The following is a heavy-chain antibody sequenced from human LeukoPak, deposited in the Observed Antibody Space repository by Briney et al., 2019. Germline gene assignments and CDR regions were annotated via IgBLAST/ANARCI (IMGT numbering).Heavy chain of an antibody. J-gene: IGHJ5*02. Sequence: GGSLSLSCAASGFTFSSYWMHWVRQAPGKGLVWVSRINGDGSTTTYVDSVKGRFTIYRDNAKNTVYLQMNSLRVEDTAVYYCATVRSGSWDWFDPWGQGTLVTVSS. V-gene: IGHV3-74*01. CDR1: GFTFSSYW. D-gene: IGHD3-10*01. CDR3: ATVRSGSWDWFDP. CDR2: INGDGSTT.